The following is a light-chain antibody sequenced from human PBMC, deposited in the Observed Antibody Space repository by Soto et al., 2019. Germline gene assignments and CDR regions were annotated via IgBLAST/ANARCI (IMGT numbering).Light chain of an antibody. CDR1: TSDVGGYNY. Sequence: QSVLTQPASVSGAPGQSITISCTGTTSDVGGYNYVSWYQQHPGKAPKLMIYDVSNRPSGVSNRFSASKSGNTASLTISGLQAEDEADYYGSSYTSSSTYVVFGGGTTLTVL. CDR3: SSYTSSSTYVV. CDR2: DVS. J-gene: IGLJ2*01. V-gene: IGLV2-14*01.